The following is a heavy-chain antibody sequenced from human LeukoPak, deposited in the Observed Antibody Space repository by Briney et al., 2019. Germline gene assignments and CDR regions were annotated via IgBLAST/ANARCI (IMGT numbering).Heavy chain of an antibody. Sequence: PSETLSLTCTVSGGSISSSSYYWGWIRQPPRKGLEWIGSIYYSGSTYYNPSLKSRVTISVDTSKNQFSLKLRSVTAADTAVYYCARVRPISSSWYRAGYFDYWGQGTLVTVSS. V-gene: IGHV4-39*07. D-gene: IGHD6-13*01. CDR2: IYYSGST. CDR1: GGSISSSSYY. CDR3: ARVRPISSSWYRAGYFDY. J-gene: IGHJ4*02.